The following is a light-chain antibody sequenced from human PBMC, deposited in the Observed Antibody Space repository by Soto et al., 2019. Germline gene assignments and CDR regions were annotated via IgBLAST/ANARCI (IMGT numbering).Light chain of an antibody. CDR2: GAS. V-gene: IGKV3-20*01. CDR1: QSVSSSSY. J-gene: IGKJ2*02. Sequence: EIVLTQSPGTLSLSPGERATLSCRASQSVSSSSYLAWYQQKPGQAPRLLFYGASSRATGIPDRFSGSGSGTDFTLTISRLEPEDFAVYYCHQYGSSPSCTFGQGTKLEIK. CDR3: HQYGSSPSCT.